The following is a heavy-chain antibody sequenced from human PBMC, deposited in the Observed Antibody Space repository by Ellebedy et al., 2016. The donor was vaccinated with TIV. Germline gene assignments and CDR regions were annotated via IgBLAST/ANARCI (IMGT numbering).Heavy chain of an antibody. J-gene: IGHJ6*03. D-gene: IGHD3-10*01. Sequence: SETLSLXCTVSGGSISSGGYYWSWIRQHPGKGLEWIGYIYYSGSTYYNPSLKSRVTISVDTSKNQFSLKLSSVTAADTAVYYCAREFTGSGGMDVWGKGTTVTVSS. CDR1: GGSISSGGYY. V-gene: IGHV4-31*03. CDR2: IYYSGST. CDR3: AREFTGSGGMDV.